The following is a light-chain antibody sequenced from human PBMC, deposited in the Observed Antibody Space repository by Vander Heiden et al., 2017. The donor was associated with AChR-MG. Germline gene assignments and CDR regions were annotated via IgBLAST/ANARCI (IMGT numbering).Light chain of an antibody. J-gene: IGLJ2*01. V-gene: IGLV1-44*01. CDR1: RTHVGRYA. CDR2: GNA. CDR3: STWDLRLSAVV. Sequence: QSALTQDASVPGTVGPKVTLSCPGDRTHVGRYAWAWYQQISHGSPKTVMFGNALPSGVPDRFSGSKSGTTASLTILGLKPEDEGDYYCSTWDLRLSAVVFGGGTQVTVL.